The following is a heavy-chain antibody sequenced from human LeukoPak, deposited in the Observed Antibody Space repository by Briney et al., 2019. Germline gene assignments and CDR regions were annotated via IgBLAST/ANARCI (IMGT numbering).Heavy chain of an antibody. Sequence: ASVKVSCKASGYTFTSYDINWVRQATGQGLEWMGWMNPNSGNTGYAQKFQGRVTMTRNTSISTAYMELSSLRSEDTAVYYCARYPGWDYYDSSGSHDAFDIWGQGTMVTVSS. CDR1: GYTFTSYD. CDR2: MNPNSGNT. J-gene: IGHJ3*02. D-gene: IGHD3-22*01. V-gene: IGHV1-8*01. CDR3: ARYPGWDYYDSSGSHDAFDI.